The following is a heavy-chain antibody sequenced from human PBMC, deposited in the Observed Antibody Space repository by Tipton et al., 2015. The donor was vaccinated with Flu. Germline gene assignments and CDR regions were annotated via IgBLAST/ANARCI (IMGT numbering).Heavy chain of an antibody. V-gene: IGHV4-59*01. CDR3: ARDRGWPAALDV. CDR2: SFYSGST. CDR1: GGSINYYY. D-gene: IGHD3-10*01. Sequence: TLSLTCTVSGGSINYYYWNWIRQRPGKGLEWIGFSFYSGSTSYNPALQSRVTISVDNSRNQFSLSLRSVTAADTAVYFCARDRGWPAALDVRGQGILVTVS. J-gene: IGHJ4*02.